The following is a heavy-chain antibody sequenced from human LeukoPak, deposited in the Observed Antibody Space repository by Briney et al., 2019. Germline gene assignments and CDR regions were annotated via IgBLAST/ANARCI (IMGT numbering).Heavy chain of an antibody. CDR2: ISYSSNFI. D-gene: IGHD5-18*01. CDR1: GFTFSSYS. CDR3: AGTSGYSRGYGLDY. Sequence: GGSLRLSCAASGFTFSSYSVNWVRQAPGKGLEWVSSISYSSNFIYYADSVKGRFTTSRDNAKSSLYLQMNSLRAEDTAVYYCAGTSGYSRGYGLDYWGLGTLVTVSS. J-gene: IGHJ4*02. V-gene: IGHV3-21*01.